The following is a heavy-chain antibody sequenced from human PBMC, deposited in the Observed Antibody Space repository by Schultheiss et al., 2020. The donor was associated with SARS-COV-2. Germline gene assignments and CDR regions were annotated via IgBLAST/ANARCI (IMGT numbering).Heavy chain of an antibody. CDR1: GGSISAYF. D-gene: IGHD6-13*01. V-gene: IGHV4-59*12. CDR2: IYHSGST. Sequence: SQTLSLTCTVSGGSISAYFWSWIRQPPGKGLEWIGEIYHSGSTYYNPSLKSRVTISVDTSKNQFSLKLSSVTAADTAVYYCARDAYRQQLANRNYYYYGMDVWGQGTTVTVSS. CDR3: ARDAYRQQLANRNYYYYGMDV. J-gene: IGHJ6*02.